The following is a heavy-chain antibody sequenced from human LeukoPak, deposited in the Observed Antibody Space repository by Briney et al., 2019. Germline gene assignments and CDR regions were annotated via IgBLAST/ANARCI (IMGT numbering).Heavy chain of an antibody. CDR1: GGTFSSYA. V-gene: IGHV1-69*04. D-gene: IGHD3-10*01. CDR2: IIPILGIA. J-gene: IGHJ5*02. CDR3: AREMVRGVIIPKTKNWFDP. Sequence: SVKVSCKASGGTFSSYAISWVRQAPGQGLEWMGRIIPILGIANYAQKFQGRVTITADKSTNTAYMELSSLRSEDAAVYYCAREMVRGVIIPKTKNWFDPWGQGTLVTVSS.